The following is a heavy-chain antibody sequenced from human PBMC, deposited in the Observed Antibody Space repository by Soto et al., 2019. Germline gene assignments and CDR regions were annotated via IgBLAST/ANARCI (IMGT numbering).Heavy chain of an antibody. CDR2: IYSGGST. D-gene: IGHD3-22*01. CDR1: XXTVSSNY. J-gene: IGHJ4*02. V-gene: IGHV3-53*01. CDR3: AGTSGYYFPEAFDY. Sequence: EVQLVESGGGLIQPGGSLRLSXXXSXXTVSSNYMSWVRQAPGKGLEWVSVIYSGGSTYYADSVKGRFTISRDNSKNTLYLQMNSLRAEDTDVYYCAGTSGYYFPEAFDYWGQGTLVTVSS.